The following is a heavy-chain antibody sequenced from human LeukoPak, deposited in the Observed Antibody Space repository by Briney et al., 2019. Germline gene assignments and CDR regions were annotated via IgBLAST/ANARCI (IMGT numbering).Heavy chain of an antibody. Sequence: SETLSLTCTVSGGSISSGDYYWSWIRQPPGKCLEWIGYSYYSGSTYYNPSLKSRVTISVDTSKNQFSLKLSSLTAADTAVYYCARDGYSSGFDYWGQGTLVTVSS. CDR3: ARDGYSSGFDY. CDR2: SYYSGST. D-gene: IGHD6-19*01. CDR1: GGSISSGDYY. V-gene: IGHV4-30-4*08. J-gene: IGHJ4*02.